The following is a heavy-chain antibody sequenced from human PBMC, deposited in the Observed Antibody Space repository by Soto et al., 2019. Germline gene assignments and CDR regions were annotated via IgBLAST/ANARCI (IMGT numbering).Heavy chain of an antibody. CDR1: GFTFSSYA. D-gene: IGHD6-19*01. CDR3: AVIWGYSGWYMKDY. V-gene: IGHV3-23*01. J-gene: IGHJ4*02. Sequence: GGSLRLSSAASGFTFSSYAMSCVRPAPGKGLEWVSAISGSGGSTYYAESEKGRITISRDNSKNTLYLQMNSLRAEDTAVYYCAVIWGYSGWYMKDYWGQGTLVTVSS. CDR2: ISGSGGST.